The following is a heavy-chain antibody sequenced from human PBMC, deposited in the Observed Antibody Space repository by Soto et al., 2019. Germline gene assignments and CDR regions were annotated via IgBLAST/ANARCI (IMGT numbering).Heavy chain of an antibody. CDR2: TYYRSKWYS. CDR3: ARDPGDNWNYVDY. V-gene: IGHV6-1*01. D-gene: IGHD1-20*01. CDR1: GDSVSSNSAV. Sequence: SQTLSLTCAISGDSVSSNSAVWNWIRQSPSRGLEWLGRTYYRSKWYSDYAVSVKSRITINPDTSKNQFSLQLNSVAPEDTAVYYCARDPGDNWNYVDYWGQGTLVTVCS. J-gene: IGHJ4*02.